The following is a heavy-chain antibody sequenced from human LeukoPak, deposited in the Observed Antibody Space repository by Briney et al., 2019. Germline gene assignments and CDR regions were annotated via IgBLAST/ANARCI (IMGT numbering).Heavy chain of an antibody. CDR2: ISWNSESV. V-gene: IGHV3-9*01. CDR3: ARGDGYAQRD. CDR1: GFTFDDYA. Sequence: GGSLRLSCAASGFTFDDYAMHWVRQAPGKGLEWVSGISWNSESVAYADSVKGRLTISRDNAKNTLYLQMNSLRVEDTAVYYCARGDGYAQRDWGQGTLVTVPS. J-gene: IGHJ4*02. D-gene: IGHD5-12*01.